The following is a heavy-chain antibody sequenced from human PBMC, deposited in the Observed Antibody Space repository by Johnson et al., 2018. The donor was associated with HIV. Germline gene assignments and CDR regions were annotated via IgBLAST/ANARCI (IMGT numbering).Heavy chain of an antibody. CDR3: ARDSVGARGAFDI. CDR2: ISWNSGSI. D-gene: IGHD1-26*01. Sequence: VQLVESGGDLVQPGRSLRLSCAASGFTFDDYAMHWVRQAPGKGLEWVSGISWNSGSIGYADSVKGRFTISRDNAKNSLYLQMNSLRAEDTALYYCARDSVGARGAFDIWGQGTMVTVSS. V-gene: IGHV3-9*01. J-gene: IGHJ3*02. CDR1: GFTFDDYA.